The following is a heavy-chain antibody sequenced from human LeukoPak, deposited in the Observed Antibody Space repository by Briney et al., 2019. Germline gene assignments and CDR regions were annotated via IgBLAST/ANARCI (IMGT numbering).Heavy chain of an antibody. CDR2: ISGSGGST. CDR1: GFTFSSYV. V-gene: IGHV3-23*01. J-gene: IGHJ4*02. CDR3: AKDQYCSGGSCYYLSVDY. Sequence: PGGSLRLSCAASGFTFSSYVMSWVRQAPGKGLEWVSAISGSGGSTYYADSVKGRFTISRDNSKNTLYLQMNSLRAEDTAVYYCAKDQYCSGGSCYYLSVDYWGQGTLVTVSS. D-gene: IGHD2-15*01.